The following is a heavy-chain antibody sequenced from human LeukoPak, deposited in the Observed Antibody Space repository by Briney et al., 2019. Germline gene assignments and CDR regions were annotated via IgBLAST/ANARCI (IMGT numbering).Heavy chain of an antibody. CDR3: ARHLLSGIPLGMDV. Sequence: PSETLSLTCAVYGGSFSGYYWSWIRQPPGKGLEWIGEINHSGSTNYNPSLKSRVTISVDTSKNQFSLKLSSVTAADTAVYYCARHLLSGIPLGMDVWGQGTTVTVSS. CDR1: GGSFSGYY. CDR2: INHSGST. D-gene: IGHD2/OR15-2a*01. V-gene: IGHV4-34*01. J-gene: IGHJ6*02.